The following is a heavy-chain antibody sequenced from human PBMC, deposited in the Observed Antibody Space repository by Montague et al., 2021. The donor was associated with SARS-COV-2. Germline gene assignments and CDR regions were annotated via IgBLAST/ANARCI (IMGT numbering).Heavy chain of an antibody. J-gene: IGHJ3*02. CDR1: SGSISSYY. Sequence: SETLSLTCTVSSGSISSYYWSWIRQPPGKGLEWIGYIYYSGSTNYNPSLKSRVTISVDTSKNQFSLKLSSVTDADTAVYYCARGSGWMGNAFDIWGQGTMVTVTS. CDR2: IYYSGST. CDR3: ARGSGWMGNAFDI. D-gene: IGHD6-19*01. V-gene: IGHV4-59*01.